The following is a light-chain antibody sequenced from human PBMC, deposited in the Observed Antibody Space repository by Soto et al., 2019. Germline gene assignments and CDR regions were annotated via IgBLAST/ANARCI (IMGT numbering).Light chain of an antibody. Sequence: QSVLTQPRSVSGSPGQSVTISCTGTSSNIGGYNYVSWYQQYPGKAPKLMIYDVSKRPSGVPDRFSGSKSGNTASLTISGLQAEDEADYYCCSYAGSYRVVFGGGTKVTVL. CDR1: SSNIGGYNY. V-gene: IGLV2-11*01. J-gene: IGLJ2*01. CDR2: DVS. CDR3: CSYAGSYRVV.